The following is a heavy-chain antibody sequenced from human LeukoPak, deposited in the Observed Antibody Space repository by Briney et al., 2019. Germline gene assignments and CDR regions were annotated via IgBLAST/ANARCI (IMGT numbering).Heavy chain of an antibody. CDR2: ISSDGSST. J-gene: IGHJ3*02. V-gene: IGHV3-74*01. D-gene: IGHD2-21*02. CDR3: ARSYCGTDCYAFDI. CDR1: GFTFSYYW. Sequence: PGGSLRLSCAASGFTFSYYWMHWVRQAPGKGLVWVSRISSDGSSTTFADSVKGRFTISRDNAKNSLYLQMNSLRAEDTAVYYCARSYCGTDCYAFDIWGQGTTVTVSS.